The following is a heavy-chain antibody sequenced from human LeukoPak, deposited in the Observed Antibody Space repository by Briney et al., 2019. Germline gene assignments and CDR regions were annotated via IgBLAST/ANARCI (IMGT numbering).Heavy chain of an antibody. CDR1: GFTFNNYS. V-gene: IGHV3-21*04. Sequence: GGSLRLSCAASGFTFNNYSMNWVRQAPGKGLEWVSSISSRSNYIYYPDSVKGRFTISRDNAKNSLYLQMNSLRAEDTALYYCAKDIIAMTDAFDIWGQGTMVTVSS. D-gene: IGHD2-2*01. CDR3: AKDIIAMTDAFDI. J-gene: IGHJ3*02. CDR2: ISSRSNYI.